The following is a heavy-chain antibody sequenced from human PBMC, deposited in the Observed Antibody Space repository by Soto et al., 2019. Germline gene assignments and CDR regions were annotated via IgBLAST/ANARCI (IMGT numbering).Heavy chain of an antibody. CDR1: GFTFSSYG. CDR2: ISYDGSNK. V-gene: IGHV3-30*18. J-gene: IGHJ6*03. D-gene: IGHD6-19*01. CDR3: AKDGVRVAGTSYYYYYYMDV. Sequence: GGSLRLSCAASGFTFSSYGMQWVRQAPGKGLEWVAVISYDGSNKYYADSVKCRFSISRDNSKNTVYLQMNRLIAEDTAVYYCAKDGVRVAGTSYYYYYYMDVWCKGTTVTVSS.